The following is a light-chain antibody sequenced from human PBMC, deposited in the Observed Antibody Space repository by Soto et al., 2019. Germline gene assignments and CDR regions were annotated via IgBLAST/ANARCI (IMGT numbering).Light chain of an antibody. CDR2: AAS. CDR3: KQSYSTLLT. J-gene: IGKJ4*01. V-gene: IGKV1-39*01. CDR1: QSIRSY. Sequence: DIQMTQSPSSLSASVGDRVTITCRASQSIRSYLNWYQQKPGKAPKLLIYAASSLQSRVPSMFSGSGSGTDFTLTIRSHQPEEFATYYCKQSYSTLLTFGGGTRVEIK.